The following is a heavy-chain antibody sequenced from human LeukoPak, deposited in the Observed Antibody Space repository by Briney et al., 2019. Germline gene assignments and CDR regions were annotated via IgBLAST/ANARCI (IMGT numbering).Heavy chain of an antibody. Sequence: GGSLTLSCAASGFTFSSYAMHWVRQAPGKGLEYVSAISSNGGSTYYANSVKGRFTISRDNSKNTLYLQMGSLRAEDMAVYYCARDLRGRGYYMDVWGKGTTVTVSS. CDR1: GFTFSSYA. V-gene: IGHV3-64*01. D-gene: IGHD3-10*01. J-gene: IGHJ6*03. CDR2: ISSNGGST. CDR3: ARDLRGRGYYMDV.